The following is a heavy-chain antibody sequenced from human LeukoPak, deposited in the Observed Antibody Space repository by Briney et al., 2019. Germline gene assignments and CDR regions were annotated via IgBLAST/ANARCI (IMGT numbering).Heavy chain of an antibody. V-gene: IGHV1-69*13. CDR3: ATIAVAGTENYYGMDV. D-gene: IGHD6-19*01. Sequence: SVMVSCKASGGTFSSYAISWVRQAPGQGLEWMGGIIPIFGTANYAQKFQGRVTITADESTSTAYMELSSLRSEDTAVYYCATIAVAGTENYYGMDVWGQGTTVTVSS. J-gene: IGHJ6*02. CDR2: IIPIFGTA. CDR1: GGTFSSYA.